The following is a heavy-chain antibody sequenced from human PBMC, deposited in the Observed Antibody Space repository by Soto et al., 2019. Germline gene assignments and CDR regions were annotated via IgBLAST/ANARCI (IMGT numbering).Heavy chain of an antibody. CDR1: GGTFSSYA. D-gene: IGHD3-3*01. CDR2: IIPIFGTA. CDR3: ARSNLEWLTIDY. V-gene: IGHV1-69*13. Sequence: ASVKVSCKASGGTFSSYAISWVRQAPGQGLEWMGGIIPIFGTANYAQKFQGRVTITADESTSTAYMELSSLRSEDTAVYYCARSNLEWLTIDYWGQGTLVTVSS. J-gene: IGHJ4*02.